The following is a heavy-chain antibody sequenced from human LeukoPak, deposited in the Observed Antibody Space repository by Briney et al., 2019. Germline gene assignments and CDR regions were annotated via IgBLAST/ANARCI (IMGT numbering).Heavy chain of an antibody. Sequence: ASVKASCKASGYTFTSYYMHWVRQAPGQGLEWMGIINPSGGSTSYAQKFQGRVTMTRDTSTSTVYMELSSLRSEDTAVYYCARGEASNDFWSGPYNWFDPWGQGTLVTVSS. CDR2: INPSGGST. CDR1: GYTFTSYY. D-gene: IGHD3-3*01. J-gene: IGHJ5*02. CDR3: ARGEASNDFWSGPYNWFDP. V-gene: IGHV1-46*01.